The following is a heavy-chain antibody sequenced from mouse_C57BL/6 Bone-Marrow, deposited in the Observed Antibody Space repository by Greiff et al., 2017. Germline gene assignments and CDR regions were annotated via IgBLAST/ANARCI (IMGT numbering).Heavy chain of an antibody. D-gene: IGHD1-1*01. CDR2: IDPSDSYT. V-gene: IGHV1-69*01. CDR3: ARERLTVDPWFAY. J-gene: IGHJ3*01. CDR1: GYTFTSYW. Sequence: VQLQQPGAELVMPGASVKLSCKASGYTFTSYWMRWVKQRPGQGLEWIGEIDPSDSYTNYNQKFKGKSTLTVDKSSITAYMQLSSLTSEDSAVYYCARERLTVDPWFAYWGQGTLVTVSA.